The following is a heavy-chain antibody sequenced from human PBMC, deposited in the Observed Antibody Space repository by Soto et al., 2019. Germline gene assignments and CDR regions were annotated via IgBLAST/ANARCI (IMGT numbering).Heavy chain of an antibody. CDR3: AATGYGDIVDY. V-gene: IGHV1-8*01. D-gene: IGHD4-17*01. J-gene: IGHJ4*02. CDR2: MNPNSGTT. Sequence: QVQLVQSGAEVKKPGASVKVSCKASGYTFTSYDINWVRQATGQGLEWMGWMNPNSGTTGYAQKFQGRVTMTTNTSISTAYMELSSARSEYTAVYYDAATGYGDIVDYWGQGTLVTVSS. CDR1: GYTFTSYD.